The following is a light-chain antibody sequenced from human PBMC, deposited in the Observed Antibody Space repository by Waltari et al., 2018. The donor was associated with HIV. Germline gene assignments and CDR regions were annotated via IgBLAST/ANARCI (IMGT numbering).Light chain of an antibody. J-gene: IGLJ3*02. CDR3: YSRDSSGNSWV. V-gene: IGLV3-10*01. Sequence: SYELTQPPSVSVSPGQTARITCSGDALPKRYAYWYQQKSGQAPVLVIYEDSKRPSGIPERFSGSSSGTIATLTISGAQVEDEADYYCYSRDSSGNSWVFGGGTKLTVL. CDR2: EDS. CDR1: ALPKRY.